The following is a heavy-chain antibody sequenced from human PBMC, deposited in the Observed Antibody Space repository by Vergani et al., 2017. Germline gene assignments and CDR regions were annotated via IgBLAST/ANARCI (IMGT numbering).Heavy chain of an antibody. D-gene: IGHD6-13*01. CDR1: GYTFTSYG. J-gene: IGHJ2*01. Sequence: QVQLVQSGAEVKKPGASVKVSCKASGYTFTSYGISWVRQAPGQGLEWMGWISAYNGNTNYAQKLQGRVTMTTDTSTSTAYMELRSLRSDDTAVYYCAREAPLSGSSWYGPHWYFTLWSRGTLVTVSS. CDR3: AREAPLSGSSWYGPHWYFTL. V-gene: IGHV1-18*04. CDR2: ISAYNGNT.